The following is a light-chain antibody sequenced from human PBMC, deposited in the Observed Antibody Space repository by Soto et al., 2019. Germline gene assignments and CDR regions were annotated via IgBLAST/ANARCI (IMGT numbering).Light chain of an antibody. CDR2: LGS. V-gene: IGKV2-28*01. J-gene: IGKJ1*01. Sequence: DIVRTQSPLSVPVTPGEPASISCGDSQSLLYSNVYNYLDCYLQKPGQSPQLLIYLGSNRASGVPDRFSGSGSGTDFTLKISRVEAEDVGVYYCMQPLQSWPVGQVTKGDIK. CDR3: MQPLQSWP. CDR1: QSLLYSNVYNY.